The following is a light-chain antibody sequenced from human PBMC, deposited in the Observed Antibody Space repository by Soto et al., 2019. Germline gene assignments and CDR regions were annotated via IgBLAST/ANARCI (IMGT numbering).Light chain of an antibody. J-gene: IGLJ1*01. CDR2: ENN. Sequence: QSVLTQPPSVSEAPGQRVTISCTGSSSNIGAGYEAHWYQQVPGTAPKLLIYENNNRPSGLPDRFSGSTSGTSASLAITGLQAEDEAEYYCQSYDRSLSGYVFGTGTKLTVL. CDR1: SSNIGAGYE. V-gene: IGLV1-40*01. CDR3: QSYDRSLSGYV.